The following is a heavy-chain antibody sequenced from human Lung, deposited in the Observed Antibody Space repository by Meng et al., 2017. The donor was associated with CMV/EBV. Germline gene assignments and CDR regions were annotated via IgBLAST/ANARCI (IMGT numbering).Heavy chain of an antibody. CDR3: AKDRGATNRYGMDC. V-gene: IGHV3-9*01. CDR1: GFTFGDYA. D-gene: IGHD1-26*01. J-gene: IGHJ6*02. Sequence: GGSLRLSCAASGFTFGDYAMHWVRQAPGKGLEWVSGISWNSGSIGYADSVKGRFTISRDNAKNSLYLQMNSLRAEDTALYYCAKDRGATNRYGMDCWGQGTXVTVSS. CDR2: ISWNSGSI.